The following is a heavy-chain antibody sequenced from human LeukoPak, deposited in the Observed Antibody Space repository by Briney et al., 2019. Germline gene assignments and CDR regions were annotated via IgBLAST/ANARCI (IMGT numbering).Heavy chain of an antibody. CDR2: ISSSSSYI. CDR3: ARSLYCSGGSCYGNNWFDP. V-gene: IGHV3-21*01. CDR1: GFTFSSYS. D-gene: IGHD2-15*01. J-gene: IGHJ5*02. Sequence: GGSLRLSCAASGFTFSSYSMNWVRQAPGKGLEWVSSISSSSSYIYYADSVKGRFTISRDNAKNSLYLQMNSLRAEDTAVYYCARSLYCSGGSCYGNNWFDPWGQGTLVTVFS.